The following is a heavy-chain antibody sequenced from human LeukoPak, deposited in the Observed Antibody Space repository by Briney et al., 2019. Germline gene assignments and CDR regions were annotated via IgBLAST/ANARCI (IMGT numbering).Heavy chain of an antibody. V-gene: IGHV1-8*01. CDR1: GYTLTIYD. Sequence: GASVTVSCTASGYTLTIYDINWVRQATGQGLEWMGWMNPSSGNTGYAQKFQGRVTMTRNTSISTAYMELSSLRSEDTAVYYCARGGGERHYYYYYGMDVWGQGTTVTVSS. D-gene: IGHD5-24*01. J-gene: IGHJ6*02. CDR3: ARGGGERHYYYYYGMDV. CDR2: MNPSSGNT.